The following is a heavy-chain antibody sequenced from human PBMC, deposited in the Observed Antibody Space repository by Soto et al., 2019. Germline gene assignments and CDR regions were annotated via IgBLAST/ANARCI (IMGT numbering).Heavy chain of an antibody. D-gene: IGHD1-7*01. CDR3: AGTTPHQWYYMDV. V-gene: IGHV6-1*01. J-gene: IGHJ6*03. Sequence: QVQLQESGPGLVKPSQTLSLTCALSGDSVSSYCAAWNWIRLSPSRGLEWLARTSYRSRWHNAYAVSVKMQITIKPYTAKDPFPPQLATVTPEDTAVYYCAGTTPHQWYYMDVCGKGTTVTVSS. CDR2: TSYRSRWHN. CDR1: GDSVSSYCAA.